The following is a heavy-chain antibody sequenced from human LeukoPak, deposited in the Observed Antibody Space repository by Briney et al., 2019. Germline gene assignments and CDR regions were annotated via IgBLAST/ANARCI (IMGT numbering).Heavy chain of an antibody. CDR2: TGTAGDT. CDR1: GFTFSNYD. CDR3: ARQEITMVRGVRTNSFDY. V-gene: IGHV3-13*01. D-gene: IGHD3-10*01. Sequence: PGGSLRLSCAASGFTFSNYDMHWVRQATGEGLEWVSATGTAGDTYYPGSVKGRFTISRDDAKNSLYLQMNSLRAEDTAVYYCARQEITMVRGVRTNSFDYWGQGTLVTVSS. J-gene: IGHJ4*02.